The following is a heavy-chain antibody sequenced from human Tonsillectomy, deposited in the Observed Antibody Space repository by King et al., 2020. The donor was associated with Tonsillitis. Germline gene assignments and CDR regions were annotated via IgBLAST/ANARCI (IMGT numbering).Heavy chain of an antibody. Sequence: VQLVESGGGPVKPGGSLRLSCAASGFTFSSYTINWVRQAPGRGLEWVSCISSSSSYIYYADSVKGRFTISRDNAKNSVYLQMNSLRAEDTAVYYCARAVGLVNVDYWGQGSLVTVSS. D-gene: IGHD3/OR15-3a*01. V-gene: IGHV3-21*06. CDR1: GFTFSSYT. J-gene: IGHJ4*02. CDR2: ISSSSSYI. CDR3: ARAVGLVNVDY.